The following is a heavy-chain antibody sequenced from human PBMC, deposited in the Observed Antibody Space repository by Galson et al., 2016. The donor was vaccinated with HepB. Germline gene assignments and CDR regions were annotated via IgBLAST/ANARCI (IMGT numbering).Heavy chain of an antibody. CDR1: GGSVVSDGYY. CDR3: ARDNRRLGDLSLLDY. J-gene: IGHJ4*02. Sequence: TLSLTCTVPGGSVVSDGYYWNWTRQQPGKGLEWIGYISYSGSTSYKPSLKSPLTIPVDTSKNQFPLKLGSVTAADTAVYYCARDNRRLGDLSLLDYWGQGILVTVSS. CDR2: ISYSGST. D-gene: IGHD3-16*02. V-gene: IGHV4-31*01.